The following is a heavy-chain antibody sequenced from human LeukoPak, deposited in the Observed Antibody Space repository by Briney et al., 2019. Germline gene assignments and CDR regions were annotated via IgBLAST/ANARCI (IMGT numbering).Heavy chain of an antibody. CDR1: GFTFSSYE. J-gene: IGHJ6*04. D-gene: IGHD3-10*02. Sequence: GGSLRLSCAASGFTFSSYEMNWVRQAPGKGLEWVSYISSSGSTIYYADSVKGRFTISRDNAKNSLYLQMNSLRAEDTAVYYCAELGITMIGGVWGKGTTATISS. V-gene: IGHV3-48*03. CDR2: ISSSGSTI. CDR3: AELGITMIGGV.